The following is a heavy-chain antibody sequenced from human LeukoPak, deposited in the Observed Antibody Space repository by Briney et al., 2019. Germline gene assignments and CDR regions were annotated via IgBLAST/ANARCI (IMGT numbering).Heavy chain of an antibody. D-gene: IGHD5-12*01. Sequence: PSETLSLTCTVSGGSISSYYWSWVRQPPGKGLEWIGYIFNSGSQNYNPSLKSRVTISVHTSKNQFSLKVSSVTAADTAVYYCARRRRGYNGYEDAFDIWGQGTMVTVSS. CDR2: IFNSGSQ. V-gene: IGHV4-59*08. CDR3: ARRRRGYNGYEDAFDI. CDR1: GGSISSYY. J-gene: IGHJ3*02.